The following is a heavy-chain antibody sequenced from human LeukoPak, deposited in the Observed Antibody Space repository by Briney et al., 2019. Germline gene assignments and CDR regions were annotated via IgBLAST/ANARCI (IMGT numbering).Heavy chain of an antibody. CDR3: ARPGYYGDYAFDY. Sequence: PSETLSLTCTVSGDSISSSSYFRGWIRQPPGKGLEWIGSISYSGNTYYNPSLKSRVTISVDTSKNQFSLNLNSVTAADTAVYYCARPGYYGDYAFDYWGQGTLVTVSS. CDR1: GDSISSSSYF. D-gene: IGHD4-17*01. V-gene: IGHV4-39*01. J-gene: IGHJ4*02. CDR2: ISYSGNT.